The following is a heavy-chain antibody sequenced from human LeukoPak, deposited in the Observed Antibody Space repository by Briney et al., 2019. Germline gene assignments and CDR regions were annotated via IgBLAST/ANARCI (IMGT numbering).Heavy chain of an antibody. D-gene: IGHD4-17*01. CDR3: ARDSNGDYYFDY. CDR1: GYTFTGYY. J-gene: IGHJ4*02. CDR2: INPNSGGT. V-gene: IGHV1-2*02. Sequence: ASVKVSCKASGYTFTGYYMHWVRQAPGQGLAWMGWINPNSGGTNYAQKFQGRVTMTRDTSISTAYMELSRLRSDDTAVYYCARDSNGDYYFDYWGQGTLVTVSS.